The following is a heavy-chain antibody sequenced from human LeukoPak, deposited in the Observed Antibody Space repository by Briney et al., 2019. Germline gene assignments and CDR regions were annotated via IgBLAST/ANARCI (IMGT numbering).Heavy chain of an antibody. Sequence: SETLSLTCTVSGGSISSSSYHWGWIRQPPGKGLEWIGNIYHSGSTYYNPSLKSRVTISVDKSNNQFSLKLSSVTAADTALYYCARPGRGGAFDIWGQGTVVTVSS. J-gene: IGHJ3*02. CDR3: ARPGRGGAFDI. CDR1: GGSISSSSYH. CDR2: IYHSGST. V-gene: IGHV4-39*07. D-gene: IGHD1-1*01.